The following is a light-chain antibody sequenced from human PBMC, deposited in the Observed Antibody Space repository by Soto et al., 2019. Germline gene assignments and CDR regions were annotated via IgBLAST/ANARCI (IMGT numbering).Light chain of an antibody. CDR2: DVS. CDR1: SSDVGGYNY. Sequence: QSALTQPASVSGSPGQSITISCTGTSSDVGGYNYVSWYQQHPGKAPKLMIYDVSNRPSGVSNRFSGCKSDNTASLTISGLQAEDEADYYYSSYTSSSTRVFGGGTKLTVL. J-gene: IGLJ3*02. V-gene: IGLV2-14*03. CDR3: SSYTSSSTRV.